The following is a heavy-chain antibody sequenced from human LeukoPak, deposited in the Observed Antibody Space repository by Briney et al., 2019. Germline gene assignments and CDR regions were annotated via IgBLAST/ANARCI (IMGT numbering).Heavy chain of an antibody. CDR3: ARSLPSWPASMYYFDY. CDR2: INPNSGST. D-gene: IGHD2-2*01. J-gene: IGHJ4*02. Sequence: ASVKVSCKACGYTFTDYYMHWVRQAPGRGLKWMGRINPNSGSTNYAQKFQGRVTMTRDTSISTAYMELSRLRSDDTAVYYCARSLPSWPASMYYFDYWGQGTLVTVSS. V-gene: IGHV1-2*06. CDR1: GYTFTDYY.